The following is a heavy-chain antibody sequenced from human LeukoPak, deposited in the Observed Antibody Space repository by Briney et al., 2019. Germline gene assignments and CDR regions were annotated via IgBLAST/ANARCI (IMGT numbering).Heavy chain of an antibody. Sequence: GGSLRLSSAASGFTFSNSWMHWVCQAPEKGLEWVANIKCDGSEKCYVDSVKGRLTISRDNAKNSLYLQVNSLRAEDMTVYYCVRGVGSSTSCYVRAFDIWGQGTMVTVSS. J-gene: IGHJ3*02. V-gene: IGHV3-52*01. CDR1: GFTFSNSW. CDR3: VRGVGSSTSCYVRAFDI. CDR2: IKCDGSEK. D-gene: IGHD2-2*01.